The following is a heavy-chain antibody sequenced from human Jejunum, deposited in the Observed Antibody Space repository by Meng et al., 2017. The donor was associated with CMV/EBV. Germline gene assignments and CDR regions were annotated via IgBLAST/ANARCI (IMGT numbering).Heavy chain of an antibody. J-gene: IGHJ4*02. CDR3: ARFGTMIVVEDVDYFDY. Sequence: TFSTYPMHWVCQAPGKGLEWLAVISYDGGNTYYADSVKGRFTISRDNAKNSLYLQMNSLRAEDTAVYYCARFGTMIVVEDVDYFDYWGQGTVVTVSS. CDR2: ISYDGGNT. V-gene: IGHV3-30*04. CDR1: TFSTYP. D-gene: IGHD3-22*01.